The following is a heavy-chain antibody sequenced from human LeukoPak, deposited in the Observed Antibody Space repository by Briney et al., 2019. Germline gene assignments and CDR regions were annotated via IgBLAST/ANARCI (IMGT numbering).Heavy chain of an antibody. CDR3: ARVYDILTGYYRRTLDY. J-gene: IGHJ4*02. D-gene: IGHD3-9*01. V-gene: IGHV1-18*01. CDR1: GYTFTSYG. CDR2: ISAYNGNT. Sequence: ASVKVSCKASGYTFTSYGISCVRQAPGQGLEWMGWISAYNGNTNYAQKLQGRVTMTTDTSTSTAYMELRSLRSDDTAVYYCARVYDILTGYYRRTLDYWGQGTLVTVSS.